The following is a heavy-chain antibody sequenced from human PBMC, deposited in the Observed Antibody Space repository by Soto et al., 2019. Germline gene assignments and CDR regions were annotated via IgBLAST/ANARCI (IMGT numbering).Heavy chain of an antibody. J-gene: IGHJ4*02. CDR1: GGSISSSSYY. D-gene: IGHD6-19*01. CDR3: VAMQWLVTGKPDY. CDR2: IYYSGST. Sequence: SETLSLTCTVSGGSISSSSYYWGWIRQPPGKGLEWIGSIYYSGSTYYNPSLKSRVTISVDTSKNQFSLKLSSVTAADTAVYYCVAMQWLVTGKPDYWGQGTLVTVSS. V-gene: IGHV4-39*01.